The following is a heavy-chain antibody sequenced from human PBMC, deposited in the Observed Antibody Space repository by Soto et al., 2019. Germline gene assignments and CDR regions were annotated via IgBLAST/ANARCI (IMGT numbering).Heavy chain of an antibody. Sequence: VGSLRLSCAASGFTFSSYGMHWVRQAPGKGLEWVAVISYDGSNKYYADSVKGRFTISRDNSKNTLYLQMNSLRAEDTAVYYCAKMYYYDSSGYYHYYYYGMDVWGQGTTVTVSS. CDR2: ISYDGSNK. CDR3: AKMYYYDSSGYYHYYYYGMDV. D-gene: IGHD3-22*01. CDR1: GFTFSSYG. V-gene: IGHV3-30*18. J-gene: IGHJ6*02.